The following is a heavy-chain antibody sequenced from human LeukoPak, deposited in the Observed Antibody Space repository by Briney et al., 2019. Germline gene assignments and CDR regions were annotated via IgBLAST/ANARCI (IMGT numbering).Heavy chain of an antibody. Sequence: GGSLRLSCTVSGFTFGDYAMGWVRQAPGKGLEWVAFIRYDGSNKYDADSVKGRYTISRDNSKNTLYLQMNSLRVEDTAVYYCAKGARLLEWLLDVWGKGTTVTISS. CDR1: GFTFGDYA. CDR3: AKGARLLEWLLDV. D-gene: IGHD3-3*01. V-gene: IGHV3-30*02. J-gene: IGHJ6*04. CDR2: IRYDGSNK.